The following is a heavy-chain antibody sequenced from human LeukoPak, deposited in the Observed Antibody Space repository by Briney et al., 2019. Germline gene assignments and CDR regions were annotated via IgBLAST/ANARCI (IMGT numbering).Heavy chain of an antibody. J-gene: IGHJ4*02. CDR1: GFTFSTYA. CDR2: VGGRGRST. V-gene: IGHV3-23*01. CDR3: ARSARDSEYTNMDH. Sequence: PGGSLRLSCAASGFTFSTYAMSWVRQAPGKGLEWVSGVGGRGRSTYYADSVKGRFTISRDNDKNSLYLQMNSLRAEDTAVYYCARSARDSEYTNMDHWGQGTLVTVSS. D-gene: IGHD5-18*01.